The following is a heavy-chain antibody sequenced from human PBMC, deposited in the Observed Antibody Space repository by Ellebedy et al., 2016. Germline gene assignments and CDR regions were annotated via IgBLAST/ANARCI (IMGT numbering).Heavy chain of an antibody. D-gene: IGHD3-22*01. J-gene: IGHJ4*02. CDR3: TTGKHYYDSSGYYSNFDY. V-gene: IGHV3-15*01. CDR2: IKSKADGGTT. Sequence: GGSLRLSXVASEFTLKNAWMSWVRQAPGKGLEWVGRIKSKADGGTTDYAEPVKARFTISRDDSEDTLYLQMNSLKTEDTAVYYCTTGKHYYDSSGYYSNFDYWGQGTLVTVSS. CDR1: EFTLKNAW.